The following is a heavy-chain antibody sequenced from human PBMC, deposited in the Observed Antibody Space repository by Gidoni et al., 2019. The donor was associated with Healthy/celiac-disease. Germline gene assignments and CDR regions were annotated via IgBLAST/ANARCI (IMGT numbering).Heavy chain of an antibody. CDR2: INPNSGGT. D-gene: IGHD2-8*01. CDR3: ARGEDIVLMVYAHYYFDY. Sequence: QVQLVQSGAEVKKPGASVKVSCKASGYTFTGYYLHWVRQAPGQGLEWMGRINPNSGGTNYAQKFQGRVTMTRDTSISTAYMELSRLRSDDTAVYYCARGEDIVLMVYAHYYFDYWGQGTLVTVSS. J-gene: IGHJ4*02. CDR1: GYTFTGYY. V-gene: IGHV1-2*06.